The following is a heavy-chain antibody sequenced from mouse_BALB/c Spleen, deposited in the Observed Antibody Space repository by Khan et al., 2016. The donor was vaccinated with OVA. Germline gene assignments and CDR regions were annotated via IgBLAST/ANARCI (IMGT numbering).Heavy chain of an antibody. CDR1: GYSITSGYG. V-gene: IGHV3-2*02. D-gene: IGHD1-2*01. CDR2: ISYSGCT. CDR3: ARTARIKY. Sequence: EVELVESGPGLVKPSQSLSLTCTVTGYSITSGYGWNWIRQFPGNKLEWMGYISYSGCTNYNPSLKSRISITRDTSKNQFFLQLNSVTTEDTATYYCARTARIKYWGQGTTLTDSS. J-gene: IGHJ2*01.